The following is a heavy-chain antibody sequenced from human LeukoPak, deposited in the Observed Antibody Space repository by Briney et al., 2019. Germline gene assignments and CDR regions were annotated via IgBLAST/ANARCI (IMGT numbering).Heavy chain of an antibody. D-gene: IGHD2-2*01. V-gene: IGHV1-8*01. J-gene: IGHJ5*02. CDR3: ARDSGRDCSSTSCHRVGNWFDP. CDR1: GYTFTSYD. CDR2: MNPNSGNT. Sequence: ASVKVSCKASGYTFTSYDINWVRQAPGQGLEWMGWMNPNSGNTGYAQKFQGRVTMTRNTSISTAYMELSSLRSEDTAVYYCARDSGRDCSSTSCHRVGNWFDPWGQGTLVTVSS.